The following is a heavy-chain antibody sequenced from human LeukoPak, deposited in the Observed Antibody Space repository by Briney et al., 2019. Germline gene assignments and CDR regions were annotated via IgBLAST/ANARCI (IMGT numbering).Heavy chain of an antibody. D-gene: IGHD4-17*01. CDR3: ARDIETTVTTGYDY. CDR1: GFTFDDHG. V-gene: IGHV3-20*01. J-gene: IGHJ4*02. Sequence: GSLRLSCAASGFTFDDHGMSWVRQAPGKGLEWVSGINWNGGSTGYADSVKGRFTISRDNAKNSLYLQMNSLRAEDTALYHCARDIETTVTTGYDYWGQGTLVTVSS. CDR2: INWNGGST.